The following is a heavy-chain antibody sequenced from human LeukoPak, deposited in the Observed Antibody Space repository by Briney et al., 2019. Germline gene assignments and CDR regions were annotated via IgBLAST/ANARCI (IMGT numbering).Heavy chain of an antibody. V-gene: IGHV3-23*01. CDR2: ISDSGGST. D-gene: IGHD6-19*01. CDR3: AKLGYINQWLSTDY. Sequence: PGGSLRLSCSASGFTFTSYAMSWVRQGPGKGLEWVSVISDSGGSTYYADSVKGRFTISRDNSKNTLYLQMNSLRAEDTAVYYCAKLGYINQWLSTDYWGQGTLVTVSS. CDR1: GFTFTSYA. J-gene: IGHJ4*02.